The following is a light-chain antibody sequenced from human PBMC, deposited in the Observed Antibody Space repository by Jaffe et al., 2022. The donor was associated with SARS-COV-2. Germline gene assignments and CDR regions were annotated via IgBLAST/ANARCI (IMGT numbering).Light chain of an antibody. CDR2: DVS. J-gene: IGLJ3*02. Sequence: QSALTQPPSVSGSPGQSVTISCTGTSSDVGSYNRVSWYQQPPGTAPKLIIYDVSNRPSGVPDRFSGSKSGNTASLTISGLQAEDEADYYCCSYTTSSTWVFGGGSKLTVL. CDR3: CSYTTSSTWV. V-gene: IGLV2-18*02. CDR1: SSDVGSYNR.